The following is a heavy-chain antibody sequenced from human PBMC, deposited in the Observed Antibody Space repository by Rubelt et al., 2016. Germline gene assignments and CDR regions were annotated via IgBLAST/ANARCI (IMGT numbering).Heavy chain of an antibody. CDR2: ISTQYRII. V-gene: IGHV3-48*02. Sequence: GGSLKLSCAASGFTFSSYSMNWIRQAPGKGLEYIAYISTQYRIIHYADSVKGRFAISSDNAKNSLYLQMRSLKDEDTAVYYCARDHNYAFDNWGQGTLVTVSS. CDR1: GFTFSSYS. CDR3: ARDHNYAFDN. J-gene: IGHJ4*02. D-gene: IGHD3-16*01.